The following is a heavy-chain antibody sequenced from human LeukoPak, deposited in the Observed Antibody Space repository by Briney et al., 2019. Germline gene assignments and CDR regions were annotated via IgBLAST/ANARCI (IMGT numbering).Heavy chain of an antibody. CDR3: ARDPEIQGGFDY. D-gene: IGHD3-16*01. CDR1: GGTFSSYA. CDR2: IIPIFGTA. Sequence: ASVKVSCKASGGTFSSYAISWVRQAPGQGLKWMGGIIPIFGTANYAQKFQGRVTITADESTSTAYMELSSLRSEDTAVYYCARDPEIQGGFDYWGQGTLVTVSS. V-gene: IGHV1-69*13. J-gene: IGHJ4*02.